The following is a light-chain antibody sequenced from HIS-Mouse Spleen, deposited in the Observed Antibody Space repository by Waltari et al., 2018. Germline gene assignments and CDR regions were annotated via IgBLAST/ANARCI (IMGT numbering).Light chain of an antibody. J-gene: IGLJ2*01. CDR2: EDS. CDR3: YSTDSSGNHRV. CDR1: ALPKKY. V-gene: IGLV3-10*01. Sequence: SYELTQPPSVSVSPGQTARITCSGDALPKKYAYWYQQKSGQAPVLVIDEDSKRPAGIPGRFSCSSSGTMATLTISGAQVEYEADYYWYSTDSSGNHRVFGGGTKLTVL.